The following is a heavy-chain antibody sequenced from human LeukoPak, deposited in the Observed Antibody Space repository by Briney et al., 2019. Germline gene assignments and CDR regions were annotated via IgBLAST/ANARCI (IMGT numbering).Heavy chain of an antibody. CDR3: ARGAMEWLSIDY. V-gene: IGHV1-2*02. CDR1: GYTFTGHY. CDR2: FNPNSGGT. Sequence: ASVKVSCKASGYTFTGHYMHWVRQAPGQGLEWMGWFNPNSGGTNYAQKFQGRVTMTRDTSISTAYMELSRLRSDDTAVYYCARGAMEWLSIDYWGQGTLVTVSS. J-gene: IGHJ4*02. D-gene: IGHD3-3*01.